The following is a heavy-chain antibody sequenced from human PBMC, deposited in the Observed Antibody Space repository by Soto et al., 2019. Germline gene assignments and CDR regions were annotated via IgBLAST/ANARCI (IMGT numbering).Heavy chain of an antibody. CDR2: ISSNGGST. D-gene: IGHD3-3*01. Sequence: EVQLVESGGGLVQPGGSLRLSCAASGFTFSSYAMHWVRQAPGKGLEYVSAISSNGGSTYYANFVKGRFTISRDNSKNTLYLQMGSLRAEDMAVYYCARQFRDDFWSGYSEHYYYYYMDVWGKGTTVTVSS. CDR1: GFTFSSYA. V-gene: IGHV3-64*01. J-gene: IGHJ6*03. CDR3: ARQFRDDFWSGYSEHYYYYYMDV.